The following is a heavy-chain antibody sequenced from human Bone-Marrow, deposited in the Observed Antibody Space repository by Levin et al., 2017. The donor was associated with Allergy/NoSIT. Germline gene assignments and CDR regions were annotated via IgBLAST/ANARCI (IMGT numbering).Heavy chain of an antibody. J-gene: IGHJ4*01. CDR2: IYWDDDK. Sequence: SGPTLVKPTQTLTLTCTFSGFSLSTIGVGVGWIRQPPGRALEWLAVIYWDDDKRYSPSLKSRLTITQDTSNNQVVLTMPNMDPVDTATYYCAHKPFMSLYYCDYWGQGTLVTVSS. CDR1: GFSLSTIGVG. CDR3: AHKPFMSLYYCDY. V-gene: IGHV2-5*02.